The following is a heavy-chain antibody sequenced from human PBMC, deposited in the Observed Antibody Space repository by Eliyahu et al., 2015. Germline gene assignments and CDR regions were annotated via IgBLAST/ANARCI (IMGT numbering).Heavy chain of an antibody. J-gene: IGHJ6*02. CDR3: ARDSSSILLSISYYYGMDV. Sequence: QVQLVQSGAEVKKPGASVKVSCKASGYTFXSYYXHWVRQAPGQGLEWMGIINPSGGSTSYAQKFQGRVTMTRDTSTSTVYMELSSLRSEDTAVYYCARDSSSILLSISYYYGMDVWGQGTTVTVSS. CDR1: GYTFXSYY. V-gene: IGHV1-46*03. D-gene: IGHD6-6*01. CDR2: INPSGGST.